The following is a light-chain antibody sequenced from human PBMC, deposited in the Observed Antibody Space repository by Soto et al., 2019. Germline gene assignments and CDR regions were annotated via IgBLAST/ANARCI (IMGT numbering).Light chain of an antibody. CDR3: GTWDSSLTTVGVV. J-gene: IGLJ2*01. V-gene: IGLV1-51*01. Sequence: QSVLTQPPSVSAAPGQKVTISCSGSTSNIGNNYVSWYQQLPGTAPKLLIFDNNKRPSGIPDRFSGSKSGTSATLGITGLQTGDEAYYYCGTWDSSLTTVGVVFGGGTQPTVL. CDR2: DNN. CDR1: TSNIGNNY.